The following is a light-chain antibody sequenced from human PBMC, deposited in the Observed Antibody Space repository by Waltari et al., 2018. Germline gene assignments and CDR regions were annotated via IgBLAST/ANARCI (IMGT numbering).Light chain of an antibody. CDR1: QTIGTY. CDR3: QQRYNWPPLT. V-gene: IGKV3-11*01. Sequence: VVLTQSPVTLPLSPGETATLSCRASQTIGTYLAWYQHKLGQSPRLLIYDASTRATGIPAKFSGSGSGTDFTLTISGLEAEDSAIYYCQQRYNWPPLTFGGGTKVQTK. J-gene: IGKJ4*01. CDR2: DAS.